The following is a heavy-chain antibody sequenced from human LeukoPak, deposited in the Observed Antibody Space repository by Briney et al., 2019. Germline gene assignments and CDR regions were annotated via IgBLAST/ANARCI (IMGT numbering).Heavy chain of an antibody. CDR3: AKDDHYYGSGSYYIDY. CDR1: GFTFSSYA. J-gene: IGHJ4*02. Sequence: GGSLRLSCAASGFTFSSYAMHWVRQAPGKGLEWVAIISYDGSNKYYAESVKGRFTISRDNSKNTLYLQMNSLRAEDTAVYYCAKDDHYYGSGSYYIDYWGQGTLVTVSS. CDR2: ISYDGSNK. V-gene: IGHV3-30*04. D-gene: IGHD3-10*01.